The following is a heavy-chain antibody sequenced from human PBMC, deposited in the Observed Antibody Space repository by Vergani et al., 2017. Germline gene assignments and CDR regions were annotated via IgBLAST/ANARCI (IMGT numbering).Heavy chain of an antibody. CDR3: ARPDYYDSSGYYNY. J-gene: IGHJ4*02. CDR2: ISSSSSYT. D-gene: IGHD3-22*01. CDR1: GFTFSDYY. V-gene: IGHV3-11*05. Sequence: QVQLVESGGGLVKPGGSLRLSCAASGFTFSDYYMSWIRQAPGKGLEWVSYISSSSSYTNYADSVKGRFTISRDNAKNSLYLQMNSLRAEDTAVYYCARPDYYDSSGYYNYWGQGTLDTVSS.